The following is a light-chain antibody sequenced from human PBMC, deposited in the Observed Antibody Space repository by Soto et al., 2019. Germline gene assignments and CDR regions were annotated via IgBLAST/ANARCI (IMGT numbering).Light chain of an antibody. J-gene: IGLJ1*01. V-gene: IGLV2-14*01. CDR2: DVS. CDR1: SSDIGGYNY. Sequence: QSALTQPASVSGSPGQWTTISCTGTSSDIGGYNYVSWYQQLPGEAPKLIIYDVSDRPSGVSTRFSGSKSGNTASLTISGLQAEDEGDYYCSSFTSRHTYVFGTGTKVTVL. CDR3: SSFTSRHTYV.